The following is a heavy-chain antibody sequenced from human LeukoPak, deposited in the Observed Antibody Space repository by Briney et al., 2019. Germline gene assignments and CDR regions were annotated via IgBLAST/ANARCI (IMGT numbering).Heavy chain of an antibody. CDR1: GDSISSSNCY. J-gene: IGHJ4*02. V-gene: IGHV4-61*01. Sequence: PSETLSLTCTVSGDSISSSNCYWGWIRQPPGKGLEWIGYIYYSGSTNYNPSLKSRVTISVDTSKNQFSLKLSSVTAADTAVYYCARDRGTWNDDGFDYWGQGTLVTVSS. D-gene: IGHD1-1*01. CDR3: ARDRGTWNDDGFDY. CDR2: IYYSGST.